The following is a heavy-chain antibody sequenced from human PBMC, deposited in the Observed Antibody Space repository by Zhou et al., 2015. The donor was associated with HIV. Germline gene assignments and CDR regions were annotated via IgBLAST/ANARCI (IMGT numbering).Heavy chain of an antibody. CDR2: IIPIFGTA. CDR1: GGTFSSYA. Sequence: QVQLVQSGAEVKKPGSSVKVSCKASGGTFSSYAISWVRQAPGQGLEWMGGIIPIFGTANYAQKFQGRVTITADESTSTAYMELSSPRSEDTAVYYCARSYYYDSSGYHYWYFDLWGRGTLVTVSS. V-gene: IGHV1-69*12. J-gene: IGHJ2*01. CDR3: ARSYYYDSSGYHYWYFDL. D-gene: IGHD3-22*01.